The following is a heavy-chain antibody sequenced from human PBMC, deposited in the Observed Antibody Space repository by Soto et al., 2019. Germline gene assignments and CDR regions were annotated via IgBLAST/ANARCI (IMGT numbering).Heavy chain of an antibody. J-gene: IGHJ4*02. CDR2: VNPIVSMS. CDR1: GATFNFYS. CDR3: ASSYGSGYRAFDY. D-gene: IGHD3-10*01. Sequence: QVQLVQSGAEVKRPGSSVKVPCKASGATFNFYSINWVRQAPGVGLEWMGRVNPIVSMSNYAQKFQGRVTMTADKSTSTAYMELSSLRSEDTAIYYCASSYGSGYRAFDYWGQGALVTVSS. V-gene: IGHV1-69*02.